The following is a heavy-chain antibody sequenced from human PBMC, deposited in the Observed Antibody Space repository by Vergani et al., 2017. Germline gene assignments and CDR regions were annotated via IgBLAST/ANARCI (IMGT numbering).Heavy chain of an antibody. V-gene: IGHV4-39*01. CDR1: GGSINPSSSF. CDR2: INYVGRT. J-gene: IGHJ2*01. Sequence: QLQLQESGPGLVKPSETLSLICTVSGGSINPSSSFWGWIRQSPGKGLEWIGSINYVGRTYYIPSLQSRATVFVDTSKNQFSLNLTAATATDTALYYCARGRGYNWYFDLWGRGTLVTVSS. D-gene: IGHD1-1*01. CDR3: ARGRGYNWYFDL.